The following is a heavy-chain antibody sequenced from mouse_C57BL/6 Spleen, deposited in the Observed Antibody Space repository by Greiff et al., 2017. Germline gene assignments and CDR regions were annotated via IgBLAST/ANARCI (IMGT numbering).Heavy chain of an antibody. CDR3: ARERGIYYGYDRCDFDY. D-gene: IGHD2-2*01. Sequence: VQLQQSGPELVKPGASVKISCKASGYSFTGYYMNWVKQSPEKSLEWIGEINPSTGGTTYNQKFKAKATLTVDKSSSTAYMQLKSLTSEDSAVYDCARERGIYYGYDRCDFDYWGKGTTLTVSS. V-gene: IGHV1-42*01. J-gene: IGHJ2*01. CDR1: GYSFTGYY. CDR2: INPSTGGT.